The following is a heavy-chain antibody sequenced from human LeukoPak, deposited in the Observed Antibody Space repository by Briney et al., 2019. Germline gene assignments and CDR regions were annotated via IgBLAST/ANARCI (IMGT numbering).Heavy chain of an antibody. Sequence: GEALQISFKASGYTFMTSWISWVRLMPGKGLEWMAITYPGDSDTKYGPSFQGQVSISVDTFISTAYLHWSRLKASDTAIYYCVMGGYYPGYFDHWGQGTLVTVSS. V-gene: IGHV5-51*01. CDR2: TYPGDSDT. J-gene: IGHJ4*02. CDR3: VMGGYYPGYFDH. CDR1: GYTFMTSW. D-gene: IGHD3-10*01.